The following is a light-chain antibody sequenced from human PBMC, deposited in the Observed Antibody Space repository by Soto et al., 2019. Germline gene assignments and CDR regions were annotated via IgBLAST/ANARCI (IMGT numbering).Light chain of an antibody. V-gene: IGLV2-14*01. Sequence: QSVLTQPASVSGSPGQSITISCTGTSSDVGGYNYVSWYQQHPGKAPKLMIYDVSNRPSGVSNRFSGSKSGNTASLTISGLQAEDEADYYCSSYNSSSTLYVVFGGGTKLTVL. CDR1: SSDVGGYNY. J-gene: IGLJ2*01. CDR2: DVS. CDR3: SSYNSSSTLYVV.